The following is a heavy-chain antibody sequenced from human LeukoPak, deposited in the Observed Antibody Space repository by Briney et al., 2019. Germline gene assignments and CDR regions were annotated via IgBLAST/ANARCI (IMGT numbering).Heavy chain of an antibody. Sequence: VSVKVSCKASGYTFTGYYMHWVRQAPGQGLERMGRINPNSGGTNYAQKFQGRVTMTRDTSISTAYMELSRLRSDDTAVYYCARDSSPNPKAWFDPWGQGTLVTVSS. CDR3: ARDSSPNPKAWFDP. D-gene: IGHD6-13*01. CDR1: GYTFTGYY. J-gene: IGHJ5*02. CDR2: INPNSGGT. V-gene: IGHV1-2*06.